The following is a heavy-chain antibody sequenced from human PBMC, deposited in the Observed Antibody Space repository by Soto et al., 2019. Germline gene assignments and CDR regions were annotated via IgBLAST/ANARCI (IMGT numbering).Heavy chain of an antibody. V-gene: IGHV3-48*02. Sequence: GGSLRLSCAASGFTFSSYSMNWVRQAPGKGLEWVSYISSSSSTIYYADSVKGRFTISRDNAKTSLYLQMNGLRDEDTAVYYCAREEVGYNWNARGSVDYWGQGTLVTVSS. D-gene: IGHD1-20*01. CDR1: GFTFSSYS. CDR2: ISSSSSTI. J-gene: IGHJ4*02. CDR3: AREEVGYNWNARGSVDY.